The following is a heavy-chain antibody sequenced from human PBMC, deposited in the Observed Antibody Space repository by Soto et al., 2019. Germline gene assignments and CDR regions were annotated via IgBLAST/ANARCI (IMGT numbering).Heavy chain of an antibody. CDR3: ARGWGHDFWSGIYGMDV. D-gene: IGHD3-3*01. Sequence: PSETLSLTCTVSGGSISSDYWSWIRQPPGKGLEWIGYIYYGGSTHSNPSLKSRVIISLDTSKNQFSLKLSSVTAADTAVYYCARGWGHDFWSGIYGMDVWGQGTTVTVSS. V-gene: IGHV4-59*12. J-gene: IGHJ6*02. CDR1: GGSISSDY. CDR2: IYYGGST.